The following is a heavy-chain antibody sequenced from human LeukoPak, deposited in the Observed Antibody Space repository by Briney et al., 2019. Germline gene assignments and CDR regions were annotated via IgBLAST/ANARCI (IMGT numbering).Heavy chain of an antibody. CDR2: IYYSGST. Sequence: SETLSLTCTVSGGSISSYYWSWIRQPPGKGLEWIGYIYYSGSTNYNPSLKSRVTISVDTPKNQFSLKLSSVTAADTAVYYCARATGDRDDAFDIWGQGTMVTVSS. CDR1: GGSISSYY. J-gene: IGHJ3*02. V-gene: IGHV4-59*01. D-gene: IGHD4-17*01. CDR3: ARATGDRDDAFDI.